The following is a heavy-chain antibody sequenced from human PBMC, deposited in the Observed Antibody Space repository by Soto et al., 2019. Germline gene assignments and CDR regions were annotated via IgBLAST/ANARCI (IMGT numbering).Heavy chain of an antibody. Sequence: QLQLQESGPGLVKPSETLSLTCTVSGGSISSSSYYWVWIRQPPGKGLEWIGTIYYSGSPYYNPSPKSRVPISVDTSQTHFPVKLGSVPAAETAVYYWATWRWYTYTNGLDVWGQGTTVTVSS. CDR1: GGSISSSSYY. D-gene: IGHD2-15*01. J-gene: IGHJ6*02. CDR3: ATWRWYTYTNGLDV. V-gene: IGHV4-39*02. CDR2: IYYSGSP.